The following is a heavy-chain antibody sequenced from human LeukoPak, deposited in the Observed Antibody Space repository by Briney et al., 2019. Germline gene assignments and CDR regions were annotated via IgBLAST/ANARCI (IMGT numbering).Heavy chain of an antibody. Sequence: GGSLRLSCAASGFTFSRYTMHWVRQAPGKGLDWVAMISYDGSNKFYADSVKGRFTISRDNSKNTLYLQMNSLRAEDTAVYYCARDDYYGSSRRFDYWGQGTLVTVSS. CDR3: ARDDYYGSSRRFDY. D-gene: IGHD3-22*01. CDR1: GFTFSRYT. V-gene: IGHV3-30*04. J-gene: IGHJ4*02. CDR2: ISYDGSNK.